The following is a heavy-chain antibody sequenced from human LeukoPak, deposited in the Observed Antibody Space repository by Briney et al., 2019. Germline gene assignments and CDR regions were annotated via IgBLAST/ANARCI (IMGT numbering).Heavy chain of an antibody. Sequence: SETLSLTCTVSGGSISSSSYYWGWIRQPPGKGLEWIGSIYYSGSTYYNPSLKSRVTISVDTSKNQFSLTLSSVTAADTAVYYCARLIRQLRYFDWLSVTYYFDYWGQGTLVTVSS. CDR2: IYYSGST. CDR3: ARLIRQLRYFDWLSVTYYFDY. J-gene: IGHJ4*02. D-gene: IGHD3-9*01. CDR1: GGSISSSSYY. V-gene: IGHV4-39*01.